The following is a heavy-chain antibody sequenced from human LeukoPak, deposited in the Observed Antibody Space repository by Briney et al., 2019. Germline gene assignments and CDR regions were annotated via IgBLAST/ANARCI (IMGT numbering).Heavy chain of an antibody. CDR3: ARDEVGYCSSTSCRPYYYYGMDV. Sequence: GASVKVSFKASGYTFTSYYMHWVRQAPGQGLEWMGIINPSGGSTSYAQKFQGRVTMTRDTSTSTVYMELSSLRSEDTAVYYCARDEVGYCSSTSCRPYYYYGMDVWGKGTTVTVSS. D-gene: IGHD2-2*01. J-gene: IGHJ6*04. CDR2: INPSGGST. CDR1: GYTFTSYY. V-gene: IGHV1-46*01.